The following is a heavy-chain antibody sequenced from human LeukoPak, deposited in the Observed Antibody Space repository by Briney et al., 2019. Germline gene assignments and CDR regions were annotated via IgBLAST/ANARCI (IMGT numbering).Heavy chain of an antibody. J-gene: IGHJ5*02. D-gene: IGHD6-6*01. Sequence: SETLSLTCAVSGGSISSSNWWSWVRQPPGKGLGWIGEIYHSGSTNYNPSLKSRVTIAVEKSKNQFSLKLSSVTAADTAVYYYASGPGSSAPHNWFDPWGQGTLVTVSS. CDR2: IYHSGST. CDR1: GGSISSSNW. CDR3: ASGPGSSAPHNWFDP. V-gene: IGHV4-4*02.